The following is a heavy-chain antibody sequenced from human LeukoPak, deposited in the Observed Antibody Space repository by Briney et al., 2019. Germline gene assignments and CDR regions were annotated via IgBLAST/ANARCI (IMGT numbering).Heavy chain of an antibody. CDR2: IRSKPYGGTA. D-gene: IGHD2-21*01. J-gene: IGHJ5*02. Sequence: GGSLRLSCTASGLLFGDYAMTWVRQAPGKGLEWVGFIRSKPYGGTAEYAASVKGRFTISRDDSKTIAYLDMNGLKTEDTAVYHCTVQVIPSDKWFDPWGQGTPVTVSS. V-gene: IGHV3-49*04. CDR1: GLLFGDYA. CDR3: TVQVIPSDKWFDP.